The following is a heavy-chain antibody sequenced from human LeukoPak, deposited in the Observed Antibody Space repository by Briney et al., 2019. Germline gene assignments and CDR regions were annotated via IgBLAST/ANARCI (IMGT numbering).Heavy chain of an antibody. CDR2: MTSTSTI. J-gene: IGHJ3*02. Sequence: GGPLRLSCAASGFTFSSYWMHWVRQAPGKGLEWVATMTSTSTIYYADSVKGRFTISRDNARNSVYLQMNSLRDEDTAIYLGARAQTMFWEFDGFDIWGRGTKVTVSS. CDR3: ARAQTMFWEFDGFDI. V-gene: IGHV3-69-1*01. CDR1: GFTFSSYW. D-gene: IGHD3-9*01.